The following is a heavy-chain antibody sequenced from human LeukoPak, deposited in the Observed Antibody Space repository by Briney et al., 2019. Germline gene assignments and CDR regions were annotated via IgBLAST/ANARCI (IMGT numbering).Heavy chain of an antibody. V-gene: IGHV3-23*01. CDR2: ISDNGVTR. J-gene: IGHJ4*02. D-gene: IGHD1-26*01. CDR1: GFTFSSYV. CDR3: ASLDSGSFDY. Sequence: GGSLRLSCAASGFTFSSYVMNWVRQAPGKGLEWVSSISDNGVTRYYADSLKGRFTISRDNSKNTLYLQMNSLRAEDTAVYYCASLDSGSFDYWGQGTLVTVSS.